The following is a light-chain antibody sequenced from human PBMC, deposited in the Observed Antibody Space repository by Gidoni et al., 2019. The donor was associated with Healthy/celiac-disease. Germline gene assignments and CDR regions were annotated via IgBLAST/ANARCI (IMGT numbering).Light chain of an antibody. V-gene: IGKV4-1*01. CDR2: RAS. CDR1: QSVLYSSNNKNY. Sequence: DIVMTQSPDSLAVSLGERATINCKSSQSVLYSSNNKNYLAWYQQKPGQPPKLIIYRASTRESGVPDRFSGSGSETDFTLTISSLQAEDVAVYYCQQYYSTPTWTFGQGTKVEIK. J-gene: IGKJ1*01. CDR3: QQYYSTPTWT.